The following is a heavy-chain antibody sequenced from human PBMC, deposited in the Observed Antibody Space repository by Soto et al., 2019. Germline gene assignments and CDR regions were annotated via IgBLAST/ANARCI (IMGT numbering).Heavy chain of an antibody. V-gene: IGHV3-30-3*01. D-gene: IGHD4-17*01. CDR3: ARDXNGDNGLDY. CDR1: GFTFSSYA. CDR2: ISYDGSNK. J-gene: IGHJ4*02. Sequence: QVQLVESGGGVVQPGRSLRLSCAASGFTFSSYAMHWVRQAPGKGLEWVAVISYDGSNKYYADSVKGRCTISRDNSKNTLYLQMNNLRAEDTAVYYCARDXNGDNGLDYWGQGTLVTVSS.